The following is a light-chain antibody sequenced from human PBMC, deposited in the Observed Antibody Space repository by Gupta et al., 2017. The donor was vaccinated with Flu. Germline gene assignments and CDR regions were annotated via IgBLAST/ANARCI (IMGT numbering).Light chain of an antibody. CDR1: QSISTW. CDR3: QQYNSAPST. Sequence: PMTPSPSTLSASVGDRVTITCRASQSISTWLAWYQQKPGKAPKLMIYKASSLESGVPARFSGSGSGTDFTLTISSLQTDDVATYYCQQYNSAPSTFGQGTKMEIK. V-gene: IGKV1-5*03. J-gene: IGKJ2*01. CDR2: KAS.